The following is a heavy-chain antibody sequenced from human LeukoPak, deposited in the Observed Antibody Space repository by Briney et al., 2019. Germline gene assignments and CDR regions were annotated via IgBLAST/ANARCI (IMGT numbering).Heavy chain of an antibody. D-gene: IGHD4-23*01. Sequence: GGSLRLSCAASGFTFSSYWMSWVRQAPGKGLEWVANIKQDGSEKYYVDSVKGRFTISRDNSENALYLQMNSLRAEDTAIYYCAKGDYVGDLRISGGFDYWGQGSLVTVSS. CDR2: IKQDGSEK. CDR1: GFTFSSYW. V-gene: IGHV3-7*03. J-gene: IGHJ4*02. CDR3: AKGDYVGDLRISGGFDY.